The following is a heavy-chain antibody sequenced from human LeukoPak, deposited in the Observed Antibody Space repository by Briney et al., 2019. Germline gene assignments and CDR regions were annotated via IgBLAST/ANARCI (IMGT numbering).Heavy chain of an antibody. CDR1: GFTFNSYA. J-gene: IGHJ4*02. CDR3: ARSDFSGASGSYDY. Sequence: GGSLRLSCAASGFTFNSYAMHWVRQPPGKGLEWVAVISYDGSNKYYADSVKGRFTISRDNSKNTLYLQMNSLRAEDTAVYYCARSDFSGASGSYDYWGQGTLVTVSS. CDR2: ISYDGSNK. V-gene: IGHV3-30-3*01. D-gene: IGHD1-26*01.